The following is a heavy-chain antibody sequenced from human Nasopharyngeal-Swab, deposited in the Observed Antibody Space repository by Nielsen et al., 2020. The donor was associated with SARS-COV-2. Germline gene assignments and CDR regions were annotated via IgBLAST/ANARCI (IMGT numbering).Heavy chain of an antibody. CDR2: ISHSSSTI. D-gene: IGHD4-17*01. Sequence: GGSLRLSCAASGFTFSDYYMSWIRQAPGKGLEWVSYISHSSSTIYYADSVNGRFTISRDNAKNSLYLQMNSLRAEDTAVYYCARDSYYGDQNFDYWGQGTLVTVSS. CDR3: ARDSYYGDQNFDY. CDR1: GFTFSDYY. J-gene: IGHJ4*02. V-gene: IGHV3-11*04.